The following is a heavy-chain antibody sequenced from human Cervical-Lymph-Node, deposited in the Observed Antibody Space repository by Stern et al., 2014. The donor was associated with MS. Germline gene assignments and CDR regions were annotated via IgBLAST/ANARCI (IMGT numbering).Heavy chain of an antibody. V-gene: IGHV1-24*01. J-gene: IGHJ6*02. CDR1: GYTLSEIS. CDR3: ATHRGRVTYYYGMDV. CDR2: FDPEHGET. Sequence: QLVQSGAEVKKPWASVKVSCKVSGYTLSEISMHWVRQAPGKGLEWMGGFDPEHGETRYAQKCQGRVTMAEDRSTDTAYMELSSLRSEDTAVYCCATHRGRVTYYYGMDVWGQGTTVTVSS. D-gene: IGHD2-21*02.